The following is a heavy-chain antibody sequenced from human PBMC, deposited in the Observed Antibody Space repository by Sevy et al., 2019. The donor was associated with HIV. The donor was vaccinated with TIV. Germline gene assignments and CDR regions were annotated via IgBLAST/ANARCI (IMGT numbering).Heavy chain of an antibody. CDR3: ARRWGLQSRTLFDY. Sequence: GGSLRLSCAASGFTFSTYWMSWVRQAPGKGLDWVANINEDGSDKYYVDSVKGRFTISRDNAKNSLCLQMNSLRAEDTAVYYCARRWGLQSRTLFDYWGQGTLVTVSS. CDR2: INEDGSDK. J-gene: IGHJ4*02. CDR1: GFTFSTYW. D-gene: IGHD1-1*01. V-gene: IGHV3-7*01.